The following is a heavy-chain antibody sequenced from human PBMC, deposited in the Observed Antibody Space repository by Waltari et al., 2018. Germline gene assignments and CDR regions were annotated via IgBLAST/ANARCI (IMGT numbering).Heavy chain of an antibody. D-gene: IGHD5-18*01. V-gene: IGHV4-34*01. Sequence: QVQLQQWGAGLLKPSETLSLTCAVYGGSCRSSYWSWIRQPPGKGLEWIGEINHSGSTNYNPSLKSRVTISVDTSKNQFSLKLSSVTAADTAVYYCARIWILGGMDVWGQGTTVTVSS. CDR2: INHSGST. CDR3: ARIWILGGMDV. CDR1: GGSCRSSY. J-gene: IGHJ6*02.